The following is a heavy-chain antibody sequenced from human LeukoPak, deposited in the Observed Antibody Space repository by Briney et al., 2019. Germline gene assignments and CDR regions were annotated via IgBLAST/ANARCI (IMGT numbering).Heavy chain of an antibody. CDR2: IYSGGST. CDR3: ARGPRYYYGFFDP. CDR1: GFTVSSNY. Sequence: GGSLRLSCAASGFTVSSNYISWVRQAPGKGLEWVSVIYSGGSTYYADSVKGRFTISRDNSKNTLYLQMNSLRAEDTAVYYCARGPRYYYGFFDPWGQGTLVTVSS. J-gene: IGHJ5*02. V-gene: IGHV3-66*02. D-gene: IGHD3-10*01.